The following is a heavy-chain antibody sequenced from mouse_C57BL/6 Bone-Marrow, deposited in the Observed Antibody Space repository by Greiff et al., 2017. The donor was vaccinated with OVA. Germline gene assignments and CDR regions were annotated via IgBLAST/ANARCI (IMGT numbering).Heavy chain of an antibody. CDR2: IDPENGDT. Sequence: EVKLMESGAELVRPGASVKLSCTASGFNIKDDYMHWVKQRPEQGLEWIGWIDPENGDTEYASKFQGKATITADTSSNTAYLQLSSLTSEDTAVYYCTTLDSSGYLDYWGQGTTLTVSS. CDR1: GFNIKDDY. D-gene: IGHD3-2*02. CDR3: TTLDSSGYLDY. J-gene: IGHJ2*01. V-gene: IGHV14-4*01.